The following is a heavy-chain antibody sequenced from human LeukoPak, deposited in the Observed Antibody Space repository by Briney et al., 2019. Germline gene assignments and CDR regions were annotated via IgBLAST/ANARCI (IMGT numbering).Heavy chain of an antibody. J-gene: IGHJ5*02. Sequence: SETLSLTCTVSGASLNNYYWNWVGQPPGKELEWIGNVYYSGNTRHNPSLTSRVTISLDISKTHFSLRLSSVTAADTAVYYCAMQVGIYGDYNNWFDRWGQGARVTVSS. V-gene: IGHV4-59*08. CDR1: GASLNNYY. CDR2: VYYSGNT. CDR3: AMQVGIYGDYNNWFDR. D-gene: IGHD4-17*01.